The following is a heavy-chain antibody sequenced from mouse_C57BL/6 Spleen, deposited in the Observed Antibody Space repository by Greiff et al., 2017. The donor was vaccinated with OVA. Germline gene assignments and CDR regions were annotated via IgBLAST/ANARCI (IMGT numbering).Heavy chain of an antibody. J-gene: IGHJ4*01. V-gene: IGHV5-4*01. Sequence: EVQVVESGGGLVKPGGSLKLSCAASGFTFSSYAMSWVRQTPEKRLEWVATISDGGSYTYYPDNVKGRFTISRDNAKNNLYLQMSHLKSEDTAMYYCARDDYGSSYAMDYWGQGTSVTVSS. CDR3: ARDDYGSSYAMDY. CDR2: ISDGGSYT. D-gene: IGHD1-1*01. CDR1: GFTFSSYA.